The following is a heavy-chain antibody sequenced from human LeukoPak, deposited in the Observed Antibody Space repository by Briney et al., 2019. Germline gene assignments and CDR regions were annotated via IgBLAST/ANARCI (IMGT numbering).Heavy chain of an antibody. CDR2: FDPEDGET. CDR1: GYTLTELS. Sequence: ASVKVSCKVSGYTLTELSMRWVRQAPGKGLEWMGGFDPEDGETIYAQKFQGRVTMTEDTSTDTAYMELSSLRSEDTAVYYCATCYGSGFYYYYGMDVWGQGTTVTVSS. D-gene: IGHD3-10*01. CDR3: ATCYGSGFYYYYGMDV. V-gene: IGHV1-24*01. J-gene: IGHJ6*02.